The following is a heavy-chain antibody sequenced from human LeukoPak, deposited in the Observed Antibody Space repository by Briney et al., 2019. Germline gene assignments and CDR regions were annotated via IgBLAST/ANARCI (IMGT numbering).Heavy chain of an antibody. CDR1: GFTFSSYE. Sequence: GGSLRLSCAASGFTFSSYEMNWVRQAPGKGLEWVSYISSSGSTIYYADSVKGRFTISRDNSKNTLYLQMNSLRAEDTAVYYCAKVTHITMIVVADYWGQGTLVTVSS. D-gene: IGHD3-22*01. V-gene: IGHV3-48*03. J-gene: IGHJ4*02. CDR2: ISSSGSTI. CDR3: AKVTHITMIVVADY.